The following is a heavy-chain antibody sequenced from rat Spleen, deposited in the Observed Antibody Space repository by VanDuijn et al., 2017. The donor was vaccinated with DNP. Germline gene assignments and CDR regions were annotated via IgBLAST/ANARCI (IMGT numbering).Heavy chain of an antibody. Sequence: EVQLVESGGGLLQPGRSLKLSCAASGFTFSSYDMAWVRQAPSKGLEWVASISPSMISTSYRDSVKGRFTISRDNAKSTLYLQMDSLRSEDTATYYCATTDYYYFDYWGQGVMVTVSS. V-gene: IGHV5-27*01. J-gene: IGHJ2*01. CDR2: ISPSMIST. CDR3: ATTDYYYFDY. CDR1: GFTFSSYD. D-gene: IGHD1-7*01.